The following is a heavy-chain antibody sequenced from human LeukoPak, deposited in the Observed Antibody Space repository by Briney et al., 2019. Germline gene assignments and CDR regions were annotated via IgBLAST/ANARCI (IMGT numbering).Heavy chain of an antibody. Sequence: NPSETLSLTCGVSGGSISGTNWWSWVRQPPGQGLEWIGEISLRGLTNYNPSLKSRVTISVDMSKNQSSLKLSSVIAADTAVYYCARHVGRWGFDYWGQGTLVTVSS. CDR1: GGSISGTNW. J-gene: IGHJ4*02. D-gene: IGHD4-23*01. V-gene: IGHV4-4*02. CDR2: ISLRGLT. CDR3: ARHVGRWGFDY.